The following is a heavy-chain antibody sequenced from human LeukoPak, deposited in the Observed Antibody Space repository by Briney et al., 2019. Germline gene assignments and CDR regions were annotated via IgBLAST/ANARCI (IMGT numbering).Heavy chain of an antibody. J-gene: IGHJ6*02. CDR1: GGFISSYY. CDR3: ARLAAGLYYYDMDV. D-gene: IGHD2-15*01. Sequence: SETLSLTCTVSGGFISSYYWSWIRQPPGKGLEWIGCIYYSGSTNFNPSLKSRLTMSVDTSKNQFSLKLSSVTAADTAVYYCARLAAGLYYYDMDVWGQGTTVTVSS. CDR2: IYYSGST. V-gene: IGHV4-59*08.